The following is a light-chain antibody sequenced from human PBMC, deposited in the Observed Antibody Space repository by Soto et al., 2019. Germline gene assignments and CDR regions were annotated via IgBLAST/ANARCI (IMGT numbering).Light chain of an antibody. CDR3: CSYAGSSTLV. Sequence: QSVLTQPASVSGSPGQSITISCTGTSSDVGSYNLVSWYQPHPGKAPKLMIYEGSKRPSGVSNRFSGSKSGNTASLTISGLQAEDEADYYCCSYAGSSTLVFGTGTKLTVL. CDR2: EGS. J-gene: IGLJ1*01. V-gene: IGLV2-23*03. CDR1: SSDVGSYNL.